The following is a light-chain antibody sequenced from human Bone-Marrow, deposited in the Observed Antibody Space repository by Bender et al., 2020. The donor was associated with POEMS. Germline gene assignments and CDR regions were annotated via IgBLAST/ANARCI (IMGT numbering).Light chain of an antibody. V-gene: IGLV2-8*01. J-gene: IGLJ2*01. CDR2: EVS. CDR3: TSFGDNNNFAL. Sequence: QSALTQPASVSGSPGQSITVSCTGTSSDVGGYNFVSWYQQHPGEPPKLIIYEVSKRPSGVPDRFSASKSGNTASLTVSGLQADDEADYYCTSFGDNNNFALFGGGTKLTVL. CDR1: SSDVGGYNF.